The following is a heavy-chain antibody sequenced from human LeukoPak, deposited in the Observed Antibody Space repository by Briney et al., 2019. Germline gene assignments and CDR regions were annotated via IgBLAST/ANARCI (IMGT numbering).Heavy chain of an antibody. V-gene: IGHV1-18*01. CDR3: ARERVYCSGGSCYSPYYFDY. CDR1: GYTFTSYG. CDR2: ISAYNGNT. J-gene: IGHJ4*02. D-gene: IGHD2-15*01. Sequence: ASVKVSCKASGYTFTSYGTSWVRQAPGQGLEWMGWISAYNGNTNYAQKLQGRVTMTTDTSTSTAYMELRSLRSDDTAVYYCARERVYCSGGSCYSPYYFDYWGQGTLVTVSS.